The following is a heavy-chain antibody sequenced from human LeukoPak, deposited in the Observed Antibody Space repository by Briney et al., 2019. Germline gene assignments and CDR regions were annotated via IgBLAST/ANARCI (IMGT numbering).Heavy chain of an antibody. V-gene: IGHV4-38-2*01. J-gene: IGHJ4*02. CDR2: IFHSGST. CDR1: DYSISSSYY. Sequence: SETLSLTCAVSDYSISSSYYWGWTRRPPGKGLEWIGTIFHSGSTNYNPSLRSRVTISVDTSKNQFSLRLSSLTAADTTVYYCARQYSRSWSHFDSWGQGTLVTVSS. D-gene: IGHD6-13*01. CDR3: ARQYSRSWSHFDS.